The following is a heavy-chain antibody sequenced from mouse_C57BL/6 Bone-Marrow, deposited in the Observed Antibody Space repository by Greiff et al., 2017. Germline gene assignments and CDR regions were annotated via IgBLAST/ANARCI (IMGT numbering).Heavy chain of an antibody. CDR3: CTLWFAY. Sequence: EVQLQQSVAELVRPGASVKLSCTASGFNIKNSYMHWVKQRPEQGLEWIGRIDPANGNTKYAQKFKGKATITVDTSSNPAYLQLSSLTSEYTAICYCCTLWFAYWGQGTLVTVSA. CDR1: GFNIKNSY. J-gene: IGHJ3*01. V-gene: IGHV14-3*01. CDR2: IDPANGNT. D-gene: IGHD5-1*01.